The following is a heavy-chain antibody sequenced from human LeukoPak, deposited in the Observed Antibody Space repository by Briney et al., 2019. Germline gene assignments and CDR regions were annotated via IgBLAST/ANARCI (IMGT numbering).Heavy chain of an antibody. D-gene: IGHD3-10*01. Sequence: PSETLSLTCTVSGGSISSYYWSWIRQPPGKGLEWIAYLFYSGSTDYNPSLESRVTISVDTSKNQFSLKLSSVTAADTAVYYCASPKPDYYGSGSYYSPFDYWGQGTLVTVSS. CDR1: GGSISSYY. CDR2: LFYSGST. CDR3: ASPKPDYYGSGSYYSPFDY. J-gene: IGHJ4*02. V-gene: IGHV4-59*08.